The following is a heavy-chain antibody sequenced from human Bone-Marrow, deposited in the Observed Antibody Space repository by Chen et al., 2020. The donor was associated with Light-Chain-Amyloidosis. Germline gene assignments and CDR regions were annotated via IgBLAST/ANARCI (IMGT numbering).Heavy chain of an antibody. Sequence: EVQLVETGGGLIQPGGSLRLSCAASGFSVSSNYMYWVRQTPGKGLECVSLIYSGGGTYHADSVRGRFTISRDKNTLYLQMNSLRAEDTAVYYCARKTDSGGSGGYWGQGTLVTVSS. V-gene: IGHV3-53*02. CDR2: IYSGGGT. CDR1: GFSVSSNY. D-gene: IGHD6-19*01. CDR3: ARKTDSGGSGGY. J-gene: IGHJ4*02.